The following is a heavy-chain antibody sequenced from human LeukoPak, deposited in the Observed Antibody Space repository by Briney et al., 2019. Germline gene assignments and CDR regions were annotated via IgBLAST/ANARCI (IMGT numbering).Heavy chain of an antibody. D-gene: IGHD1-26*01. CDR3: ARGGYSGSYY. CDR1: GYSISSGYY. CDR2: IYHSGST. V-gene: IGHV4-38-2*02. Sequence: SETLSLTCTVSGYSISSGYYWGWIRQPPGKGLEWIGSIYHSGSTYYNPSLESRVTISVDTSKNQFSLKLSSVTAADTAVYYCARGGYSGSYYWGQGTLVTVSS. J-gene: IGHJ4*02.